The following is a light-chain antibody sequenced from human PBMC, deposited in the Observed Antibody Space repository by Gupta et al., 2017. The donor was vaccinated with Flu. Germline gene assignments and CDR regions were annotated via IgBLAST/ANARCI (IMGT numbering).Light chain of an antibody. J-gene: IGKJ1*01. CDR2: KAS. Sequence: DIQMTQSPSTLAASVGDSVTLTCRASQNVNSWLAWYQQRPGKAPTLLIYKASTLQTGVSSRFSGSGSGTEFTLTISSLQPEDLATYYCQQYNMYPKTFGPGTKVELK. CDR1: QNVNSW. CDR3: QQYNMYPKT. V-gene: IGKV1-5*03.